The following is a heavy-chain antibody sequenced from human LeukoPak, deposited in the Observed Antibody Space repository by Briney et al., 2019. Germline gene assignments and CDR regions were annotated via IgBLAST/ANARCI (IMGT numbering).Heavy chain of an antibody. D-gene: IGHD3-22*01. CDR2: ISSSGSTI. J-gene: IGHJ4*02. Sequence: PGGSLRLSCAASGFTFSDYYMSWIRQAPGKGLEWVSYISSSGSTIYYADSVKGRFTISRDNAKNSLYLQMNSLRAEDTAVYYCARDQYYDSSGKPGGTFDFDYWGQGTLVTVSS. CDR1: GFTFSDYY. V-gene: IGHV3-11*01. CDR3: ARDQYYDSSGKPGGTFDFDY.